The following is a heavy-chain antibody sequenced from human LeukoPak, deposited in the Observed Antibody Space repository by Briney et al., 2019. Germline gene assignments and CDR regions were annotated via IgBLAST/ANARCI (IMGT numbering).Heavy chain of an antibody. CDR2: ISSIGSTI. J-gene: IGHJ4*02. CDR3: AKDFGADYYDSSGYYYSYFDY. D-gene: IGHD3-22*01. CDR1: GFTFSDYH. V-gene: IGHV3-11*01. Sequence: PGGSLRLSCAASGFTFSDYHMNWIRQAPGKGLEWVSHISSIGSTIYYADSVKGRFTISRDNAKNSLYLQMNSLRAEDTALYYCAKDFGADYYDSSGYYYSYFDYWGQGTLVTVSS.